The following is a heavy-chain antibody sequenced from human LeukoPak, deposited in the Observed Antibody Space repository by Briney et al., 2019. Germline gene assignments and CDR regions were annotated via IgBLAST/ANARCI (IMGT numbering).Heavy chain of an antibody. Sequence: GAPVKVSCKASGYTFTSYYMHWVRQAPGQGLEWMGIINPSGGSTSYAQKFQGRVTMTRDTSTSTVYMELSSLRSEDTAVYYCARVAYDYVWGSYSHYFDYWGQGTLVTVSS. CDR1: GYTFTSYY. V-gene: IGHV1-46*01. CDR3: ARVAYDYVWGSYSHYFDY. J-gene: IGHJ4*02. CDR2: INPSGGST. D-gene: IGHD3-16*01.